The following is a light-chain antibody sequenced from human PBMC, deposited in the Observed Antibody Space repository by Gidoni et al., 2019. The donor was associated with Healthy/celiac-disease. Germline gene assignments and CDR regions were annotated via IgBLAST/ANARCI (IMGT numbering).Light chain of an antibody. Sequence: DIVMTKSTLSLPVTPGAPGSISCSSSLSLLPSNGYNYLDCYLQKPGQSPQLLFYLGSNRASGVPDRFSAMVSGTDFPLKISRVEAEDVGVYYGVQALQTPLTFGGGTKVEIK. V-gene: IGKV2-28*01. CDR2: LGS. CDR1: LSLLPSNGYNY. CDR3: VQALQTPLT. J-gene: IGKJ4*01.